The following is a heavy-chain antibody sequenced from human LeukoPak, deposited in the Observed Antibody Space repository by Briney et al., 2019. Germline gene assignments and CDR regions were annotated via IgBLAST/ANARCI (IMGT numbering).Heavy chain of an antibody. J-gene: IGHJ3*02. Sequence: GASVKVSCKASGYTFTSYDINWVRQAPGQGLEWMGWINPNSGGTNYAQKFQGRVTMTRDTFISTVYMDLSRLRSDDTAVYYCARVRDGYNDAYDIWGQGTMVTVSS. V-gene: IGHV1-2*02. CDR2: INPNSGGT. CDR3: ARVRDGYNDAYDI. CDR1: GYTFTSYD. D-gene: IGHD5-24*01.